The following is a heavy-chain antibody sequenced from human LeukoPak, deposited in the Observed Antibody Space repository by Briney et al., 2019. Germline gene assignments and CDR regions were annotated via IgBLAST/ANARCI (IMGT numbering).Heavy chain of an antibody. CDR3: AKTRFGELSPSNFDY. J-gene: IGHJ4*02. Sequence: GGSLRLSCAASGFTFSSYAMSWVRQAPGKGLEWVSAISSSGGSTYYADSVKGRFTISRDNSKNTLYLQMNSLRAEDTAVYYCAKTRFGELSPSNFDYWGQGTLVTVSP. D-gene: IGHD3-10*01. V-gene: IGHV3-23*01. CDR1: GFTFSSYA. CDR2: ISSSGGST.